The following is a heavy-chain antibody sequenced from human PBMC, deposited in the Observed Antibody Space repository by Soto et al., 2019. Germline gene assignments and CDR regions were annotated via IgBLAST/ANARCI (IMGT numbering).Heavy chain of an antibody. J-gene: IGHJ5*02. CDR2: IYHSGST. Sequence: SETLSLTCSFTGVSISSYYWSWIRQPPGKGLEWIGYIYHSGSTTYNPSLKSRVTISIDTSRGQFSLNLTSVTAADTAVYYCARDFNCAGGSCRGNNWFDPWGQGTLVTVSS. CDR3: ARDFNCAGGSCRGNNWFDP. CDR1: GVSISSYY. D-gene: IGHD2-15*01. V-gene: IGHV4-59*01.